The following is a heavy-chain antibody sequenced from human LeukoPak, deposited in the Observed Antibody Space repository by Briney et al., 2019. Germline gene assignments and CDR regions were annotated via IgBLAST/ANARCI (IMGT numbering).Heavy chain of an antibody. CDR3: ARDRYCSSTSCYPYYFDY. Sequence: SVKVSCKASGGTFSSYAISWVRQAPGQGLEWMGRIIPILGIANYAQKFQGRVTMTRDTSTSTVYMELSSLRSEDTAVYYCARDRYCSSTSCYPYYFDYWGQGTLVTVSS. CDR1: GGTFSSYA. J-gene: IGHJ4*02. D-gene: IGHD2-2*01. CDR2: IIPILGIA. V-gene: IGHV1-69*04.